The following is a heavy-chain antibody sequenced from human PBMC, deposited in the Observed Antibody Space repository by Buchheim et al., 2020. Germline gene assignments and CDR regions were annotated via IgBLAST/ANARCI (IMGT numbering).Heavy chain of an antibody. V-gene: IGHV4-34*01. Sequence: QVQLQQWGAGLLKPSETLSLTCAVYGGSFSGYYWSWIRQPPGKGLEWIGEINHSGSTNYNPSLKSRVTISVDTSKNQFSLKLSSVTAADTAVYYCAVYSSSWRDYYHYYMDVWGKGTT. CDR2: INHSGST. CDR1: GGSFSGYY. D-gene: IGHD6-6*01. J-gene: IGHJ6*03. CDR3: AVYSSSWRDYYHYYMDV.